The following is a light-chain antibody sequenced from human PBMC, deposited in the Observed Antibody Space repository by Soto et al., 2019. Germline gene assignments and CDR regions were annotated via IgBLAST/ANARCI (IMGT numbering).Light chain of an antibody. Sequence: QSVLTQPRSVSGSPGQSVTISCTGTSSDVGAYNYVSWYQQHPAKAPNLMIYDVSKRPSGVPDRFSGSKSGNTASLTISGLQAEDEGDYYCCSYTNSAYVFGTGTKVNVL. J-gene: IGLJ1*01. V-gene: IGLV2-11*01. CDR3: CSYTNSAYV. CDR1: SSDVGAYNY. CDR2: DVS.